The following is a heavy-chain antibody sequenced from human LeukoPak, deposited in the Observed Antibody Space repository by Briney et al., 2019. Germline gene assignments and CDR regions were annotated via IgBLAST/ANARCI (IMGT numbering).Heavy chain of an antibody. D-gene: IGHD5-24*01. J-gene: IGHJ4*02. V-gene: IGHV3-23*01. CDR3: AKIVEMATITPPYFDY. CDR1: GFTFSSYA. Sequence: GGSLRLSCAASGFTFSSYAMSWVRQAPGKGPEWVSAISGSGGSTYYADSVKGRFTISRDNSKNTLYLQMNSLRAEDTAVYYCAKIVEMATITPPYFDYWGQGTLVTVSS. CDR2: ISGSGGST.